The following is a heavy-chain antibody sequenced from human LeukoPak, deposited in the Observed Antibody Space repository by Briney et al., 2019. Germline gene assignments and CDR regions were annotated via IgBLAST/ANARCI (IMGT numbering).Heavy chain of an antibody. Sequence: PSETLSLTCTVSGGSISSGGYYWSWIRQHPGKGLEWIGYIYYSGSTYYNPSLKSRVTISVDTSKNQFSLKLSSVTAADTAVHYCARSGDTYYYDSTPDYWGQGTLVTVSS. CDR3: ARSGDTYYYDSTPDY. D-gene: IGHD3-22*01. V-gene: IGHV4-31*03. J-gene: IGHJ4*02. CDR2: IYYSGST. CDR1: GGSISSGGYY.